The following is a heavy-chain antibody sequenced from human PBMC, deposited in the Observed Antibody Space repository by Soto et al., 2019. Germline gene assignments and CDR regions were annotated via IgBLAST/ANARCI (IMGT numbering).Heavy chain of an antibody. CDR2: IYHSGST. CDR1: GGSISSSNW. V-gene: IGHV4-4*02. Sequence: QVQLQESGPGLVKPSGTLSLTCAVSGGSISSSNWWSWVRQPPGKGLEWIGEIYHSGSTNYNPSLKGRXXIXVXXSKNQFSLELSSVTAADTAVYYCARDRPLTSQPGDWGQGTLVTVSS. J-gene: IGHJ4*02. CDR3: ARDRPLTSQPGD. D-gene: IGHD3-9*01.